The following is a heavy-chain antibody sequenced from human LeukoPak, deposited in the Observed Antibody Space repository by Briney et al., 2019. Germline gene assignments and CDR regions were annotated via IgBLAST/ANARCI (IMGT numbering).Heavy chain of an antibody. Sequence: GGSLRLSCAASGITFSTYGMYWVRQAPGKGLEWVAVISHDGNNKYYADSVKGRFTISRDNSKNTLYLQMNSLRAEDTAVYHCANAGRDSSSTISCGMDVWGQGTTVTVSS. CDR2: ISHDGNNK. V-gene: IGHV3-30*18. D-gene: IGHD6-13*01. CDR3: ANAGRDSSSTISCGMDV. J-gene: IGHJ6*02. CDR1: GITFSTYG.